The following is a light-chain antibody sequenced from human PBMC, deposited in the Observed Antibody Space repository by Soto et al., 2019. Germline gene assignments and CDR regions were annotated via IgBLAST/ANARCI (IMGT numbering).Light chain of an antibody. Sequence: EIVLTQSPGTLSLSPGERATLSCRASQSVSSSYLAWYQQKPGQAPRLLIYGASSRATGIPDRFSGSGSGTDFTLTISSLEPEDVAVYYCQQYGSSPITFGGGTKVEI. CDR2: GAS. CDR1: QSVSSSY. V-gene: IGKV3-20*01. CDR3: QQYGSSPIT. J-gene: IGKJ4*01.